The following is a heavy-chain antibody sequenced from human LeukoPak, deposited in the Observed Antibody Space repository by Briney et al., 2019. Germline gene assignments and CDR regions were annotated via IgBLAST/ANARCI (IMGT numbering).Heavy chain of an antibody. CDR1: GYIFTNHY. V-gene: IGHV1-2*02. D-gene: IGHD3-3*01. CDR3: ARGGSTVFGVVND. Sequence: ASVKVSCKASGYIFTNHYMHWVRQAPGQGLEWMGWTHPNSDGTNYAQKFQGRVTMTRDTSINTAHMELRSLRSDDTAIYYCARGGSTVFGVVNDWGQGTLVTVSS. J-gene: IGHJ4*02. CDR2: THPNSDGT.